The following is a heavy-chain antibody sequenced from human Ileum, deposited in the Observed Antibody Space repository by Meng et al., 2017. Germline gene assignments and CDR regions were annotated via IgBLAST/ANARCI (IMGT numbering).Heavy chain of an antibody. CDR2: VYFTGYT. Sequence: QPQLQESGPGLLKPPETPSPSCTVSGGSISSGEYCWGWIRQPPGKGLEWIGSVYFTGYTYYSPSLMSRVTISVETSKNQFSLRLTSVTAADTGLYLCARHGHFTPDKYYFDSWGQGTLVTVSS. V-gene: IGHV4-39*01. J-gene: IGHJ4*03. CDR3: ARHGHFTPDKYYFDS. D-gene: IGHD3-3*02. CDR1: GGSISSGEYC.